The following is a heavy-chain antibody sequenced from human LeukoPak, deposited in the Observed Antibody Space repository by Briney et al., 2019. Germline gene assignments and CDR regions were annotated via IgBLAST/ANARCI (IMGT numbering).Heavy chain of an antibody. CDR2: ISYDGSNK. D-gene: IGHD4-17*01. V-gene: IGHV3-30*18. CDR1: GFTFSSYG. Sequence: QTGGSLRLSCAASGFTFSSYGMHWVRQAPGKGLEWVAVISYDGSNKYYADSVKGRFTISRDNSKNTLYLQMNSLRAEDTAVYYCANKKGGDYAWSYFDYWGQGTLVTVSS. J-gene: IGHJ4*02. CDR3: ANKKGGDYAWSYFDY.